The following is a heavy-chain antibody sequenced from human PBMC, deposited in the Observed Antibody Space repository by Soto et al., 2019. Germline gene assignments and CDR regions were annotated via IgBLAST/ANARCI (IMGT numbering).Heavy chain of an antibody. Sequence: VQLQGSGPGLVKPSQTLSLTCTVSGASVNTGDYYWSYIRQSPGKVLEWLGYIFYSGDTYYNPSLKRRATISLNTSRNQISLTLTSVTDADTAGYFCVGTGTTDEFWGQGTLVTVSS. V-gene: IGHV4-30-4*01. D-gene: IGHD1-7*01. CDR1: GASVNTGDYY. CDR2: IFYSGDT. J-gene: IGHJ1*01. CDR3: VGTGTTDEF.